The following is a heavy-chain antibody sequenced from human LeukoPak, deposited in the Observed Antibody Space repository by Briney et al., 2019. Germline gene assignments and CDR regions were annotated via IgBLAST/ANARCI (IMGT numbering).Heavy chain of an antibody. J-gene: IGHJ4*02. Sequence: ASVKVSCKAPGYTFTGYYMHWVRQAPGQGLEWMGWINPNSGGTNYAQKFQGRVTMTRDTSISTAYMELSRLRSDDTAVYYCARGAAGRPYYFDYWGQGTLVTVSS. D-gene: IGHD1-26*01. V-gene: IGHV1-2*02. CDR2: INPNSGGT. CDR3: ARGAAGRPYYFDY. CDR1: GYTFTGYY.